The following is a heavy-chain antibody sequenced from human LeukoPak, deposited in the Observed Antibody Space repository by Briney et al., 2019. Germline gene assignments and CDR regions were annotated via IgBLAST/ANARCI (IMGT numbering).Heavy chain of an antibody. CDR1: GGSISSYY. CDR2: IYTSGST. D-gene: IGHD3-22*01. CDR3: ARDRYYYDGSGYWIFDY. V-gene: IGHV4-4*07. Sequence: SETLSLTCTVSGGSISSYYWSWIRQPAGKGLEWIGRIYTSGSTNYNPSLKSRVTMSVDTSKNQFSLKLSSVTAADTAVYYCARDRYYYDGSGYWIFDYWGQGTLVTVSS. J-gene: IGHJ4*02.